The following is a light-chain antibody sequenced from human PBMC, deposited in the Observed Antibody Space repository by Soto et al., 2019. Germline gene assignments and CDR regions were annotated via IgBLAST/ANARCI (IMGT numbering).Light chain of an antibody. CDR1: RGNSDYG. CDR3: QPWDTVVV. CDR2: LNRDGSN. V-gene: IGLV4-69*01. J-gene: IGLJ2*01. Sequence: QPVLTQSPSASSSLGASVKLTCNLSRGNSDYGIAWHQQQPDKGPRYLMTLNRDGSNNKGDGIPDRFSGSSSGAERYLTIASLQSDDEADYYCQPWDTVVVFGGGTKLT.